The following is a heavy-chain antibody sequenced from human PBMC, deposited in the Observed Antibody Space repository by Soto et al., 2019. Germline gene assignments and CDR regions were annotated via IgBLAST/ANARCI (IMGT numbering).Heavy chain of an antibody. D-gene: IGHD3-10*01. CDR2: IDPSDSYT. CDR3: ASLNYYGSGSSVYYYYYGMDV. V-gene: IGHV5-10-1*01. Sequence: GESLKISCKGSGYSFTSYWISWVRQMPGKSLEWMGRIDPSDSYTNYSPSFQGHVTISADKSISTAYLQWSSLKASDTAMYYCASLNYYGSGSSVYYYYYGMDVWGQGTTVTVSS. J-gene: IGHJ6*02. CDR1: GYSFTSYW.